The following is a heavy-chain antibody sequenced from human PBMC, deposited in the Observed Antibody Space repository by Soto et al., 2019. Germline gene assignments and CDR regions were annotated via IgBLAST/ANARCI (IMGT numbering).Heavy chain of an antibody. CDR1: GFAFSNQG. CDR2: ISHDGQNI. J-gene: IGHJ5*02. CDR3: AKVETGQPEASYS. V-gene: IGHV3-30*18. Sequence: QVQLVESGGGVVQPGRSLRLSCAASGFAFSNQGMHWVRRAPGKGLEWVALISHDGQNIYYADSVKGRFAVSRDNSKNTLFLQLNSLRLNDTAVYYCAKVETGQPEASYSWGLGTLVTVSS. D-gene: IGHD2-21*02.